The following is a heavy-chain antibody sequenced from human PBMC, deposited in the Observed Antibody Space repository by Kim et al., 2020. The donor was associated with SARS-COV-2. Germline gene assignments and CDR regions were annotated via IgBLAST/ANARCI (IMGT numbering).Heavy chain of an antibody. Sequence: ASVKVSCKASGYTFTSYAMHWVRQAPGQRLEWMGWINAGNGNTKYSQKFQGRVTITRDTSASTAYMELSSLRSEDTAVYYCARTYFRKAVAGAGDYWGQGTLVTVSS. CDR1: GYTFTSYA. CDR2: INAGNGNT. V-gene: IGHV1-3*01. CDR3: ARTYFRKAVAGAGDY. J-gene: IGHJ4*02. D-gene: IGHD6-19*01.